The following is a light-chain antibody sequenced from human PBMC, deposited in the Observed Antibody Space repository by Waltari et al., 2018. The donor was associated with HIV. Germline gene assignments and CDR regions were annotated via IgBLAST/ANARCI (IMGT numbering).Light chain of an antibody. CDR2: DDT. Sequence: YELTQPPSVSVAPGQTATITRGGDRIGYRSVHRYQQKAGQAPVLVFYDDTDRPSGIPERFSGSKSGNTATLTISRVEAGDEADYYCQVWASNSAYVVFGGRTKLTVL. V-gene: IGLV3-21*02. CDR1: RIGYRS. CDR3: QVWASNSAYVV. J-gene: IGLJ2*01.